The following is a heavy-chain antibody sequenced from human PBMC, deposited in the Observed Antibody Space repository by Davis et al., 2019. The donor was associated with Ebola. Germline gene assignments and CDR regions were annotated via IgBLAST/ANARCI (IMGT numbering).Heavy chain of an antibody. J-gene: IGHJ6*04. CDR1: GFTFSSYS. CDR3: ARDLGYCSGGSCYPHYYYGMDV. D-gene: IGHD2-15*01. V-gene: IGHV3-21*01. CDR2: ISSSSSYI. Sequence: GESLKISCAASGFTFSSYSMNWVRQAPGKGLEWVSSISSSSSYIYYADSVKGRFTISRDNAKNSLYLQMNSLRAEDTAVYYCARDLGYCSGGSCYPHYYYGMDVWGKGTTVTVSS.